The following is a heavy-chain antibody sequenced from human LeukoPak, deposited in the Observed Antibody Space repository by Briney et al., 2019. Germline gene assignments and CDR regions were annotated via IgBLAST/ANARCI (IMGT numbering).Heavy chain of an antibody. J-gene: IGHJ4*02. CDR2: INHSGST. CDR1: GGSFSGYY. V-gene: IGHV4-34*01. D-gene: IGHD2-2*01. Sequence: SETLSLTCAVYGGSFSGYYWSWIRQPPGKGLEWIGEINHSGSTNYNPSLKSRVTIPVDTSKNQFSLKLSSVTAADTAVYYCARGGIVVVPAQSYYFDYWGREPWSPSPQ. CDR3: ARGGIVVVPAQSYYFDY.